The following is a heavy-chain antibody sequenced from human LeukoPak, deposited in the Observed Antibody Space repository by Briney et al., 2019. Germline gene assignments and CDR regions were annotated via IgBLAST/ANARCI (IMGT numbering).Heavy chain of an antibody. Sequence: GASVKVSCKASGGTFSSYAISWVRQAPGQGLEWMGGIIPIFGAANYAQKFQGRVTITADESTSTAYMELSSLRSEDTAVYYCAREAGYSYGYPDYWGQGTLVTVSS. J-gene: IGHJ4*02. D-gene: IGHD5-18*01. CDR1: GGTFSSYA. CDR2: IIPIFGAA. CDR3: AREAGYSYGYPDY. V-gene: IGHV1-69*13.